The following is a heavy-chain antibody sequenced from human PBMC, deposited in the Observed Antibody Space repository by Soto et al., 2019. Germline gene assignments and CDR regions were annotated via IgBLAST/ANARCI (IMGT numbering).Heavy chain of an antibody. CDR3: ASCWVGDSSSCLTYGMDV. CDR2: IYSGGST. Sequence: EVQLVESGGGLIQPGGSPRLSCAASGFTVSSNYMSWVRQAPGKGLEWVSVIYSGGSTYYADSVKGRFTISRDNSKNTLYLQMNSLRAEDTAVYYCASCWVGDSSSCLTYGMDVWGQGTTVTVSS. V-gene: IGHV3-53*01. J-gene: IGHJ6*02. D-gene: IGHD6-13*01. CDR1: GFTVSSNY.